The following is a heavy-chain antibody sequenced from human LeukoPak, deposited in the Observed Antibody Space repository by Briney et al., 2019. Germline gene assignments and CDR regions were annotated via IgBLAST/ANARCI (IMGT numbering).Heavy chain of an antibody. CDR3: AQTYYYDSSGYPTGY. Sequence: ESGPALVKPTQTLTLTCTFSGFPLSTSGMCVSWIRQPPGKALEWLARIDWDDDKYYSTSLKTRLTISKDTSKNQVVLTMTNMDPVDTATYYCAQTYYYDSSGYPTGYWGQGTLVTVSS. J-gene: IGHJ4*02. CDR2: IDWDDDK. CDR1: GFPLSTSGMC. D-gene: IGHD3-22*01. V-gene: IGHV2-70*11.